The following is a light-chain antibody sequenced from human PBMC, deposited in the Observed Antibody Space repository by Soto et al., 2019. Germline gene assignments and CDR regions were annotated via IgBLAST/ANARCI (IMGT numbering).Light chain of an antibody. CDR2: GAS. J-gene: IGKJ4*01. Sequence: NVLTQSPGTLSLSPGERATLSCSASQTVSGNYVAWYQQKPGQTPRLLIYGASSRATGIPDRFSGSGSGTDFTLTISRLEPEDFAVYHCQQYGDSPLTFGGGTKVDIK. CDR1: QTVSGNY. V-gene: IGKV3-20*01. CDR3: QQYGDSPLT.